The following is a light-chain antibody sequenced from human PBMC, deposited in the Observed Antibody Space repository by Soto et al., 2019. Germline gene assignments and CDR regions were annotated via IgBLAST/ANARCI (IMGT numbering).Light chain of an antibody. CDR1: QGIRND. J-gene: IGKJ4*01. Sequence: QVTQFPSSLSASVGDRVTITCRPSQGIRNDLGWYQQKPGKAPKLLIYGASNLQTGVPSRFSGSGSGTDFTLTISILQPEDVGTYYCLQEYSYPLIFGGGTKLEIK. CDR2: GAS. CDR3: LQEYSYPLI. V-gene: IGKV1-6*01.